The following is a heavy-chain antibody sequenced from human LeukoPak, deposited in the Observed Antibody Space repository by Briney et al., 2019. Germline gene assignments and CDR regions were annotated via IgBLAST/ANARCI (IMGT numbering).Heavy chain of an antibody. V-gene: IGHV3-9*01. Sequence: PGRSLRLSCAASGFTFDDYAMHWVRQAPGKGLEWVSGISWNSGSIGYADSVKGRFTISRDNAKNSLYLRMNSLRAEDTAVYYCAKDYLWYYYDSSGYSIYWGQGTLATVSS. CDR2: ISWNSGSI. CDR1: GFTFDDYA. CDR3: AKDYLWYYYDSSGYSIY. D-gene: IGHD3-22*01. J-gene: IGHJ4*02.